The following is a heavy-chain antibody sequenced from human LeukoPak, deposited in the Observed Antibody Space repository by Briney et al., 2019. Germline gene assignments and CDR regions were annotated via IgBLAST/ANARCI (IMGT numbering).Heavy chain of an antibody. J-gene: IGHJ3*02. CDR3: ARQQYFHDSSGLDAFDI. D-gene: IGHD3-22*01. Sequence: SETLSLTCSVSGGSISSSSNYWGWIRLPPGKGLEWIGSIYYSGSTHYNPSLKSRVTMSVDTSKNQFSLKLSSVTAADTAVDFWARQQYFHDSSGLDAFDIWGQGTMVNVSS. CDR2: IYYSGST. CDR1: GGSISSSSNY. V-gene: IGHV4-39*01.